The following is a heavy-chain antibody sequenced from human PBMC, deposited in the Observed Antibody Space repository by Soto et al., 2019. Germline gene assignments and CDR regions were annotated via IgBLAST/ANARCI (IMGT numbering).Heavy chain of an antibody. J-gene: IGHJ6*02. Sequence: SGPTLVNPTQTLTLTCTFSGFSLTTSGVGVGWTSGVGVGWIRQPPGKALEWLALIDWDDDKYYSTSLKTRLTISKDTSKNQVVLTMTNMDPVDTATYYCARIQGGGNSYYYYGMDVWGQGTTVTVSS. CDR2: IDWDDDK. CDR1: GFSLTTSGVG. V-gene: IGHV2-70*01. D-gene: IGHD2-21*02. CDR3: ARIQGGGNSYYYYGMDV.